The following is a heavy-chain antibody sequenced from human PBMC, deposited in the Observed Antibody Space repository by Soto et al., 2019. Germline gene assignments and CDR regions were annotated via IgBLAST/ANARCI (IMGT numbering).Heavy chain of an antibody. CDR1: GFTFSSYG. J-gene: IGHJ4*02. D-gene: IGHD5-12*01. Sequence: QVQLVESGGGVVQPGRSLRLSCAASGFTFSSYGMHWVRQAPGKGLEWVAVISYDGSNKYYADSVKGRFTISRDNSKNTLYLQMKSLRAEDTAVYYCAKVESSGFASSWGQGTLVTVSS. V-gene: IGHV3-30*18. CDR2: ISYDGSNK. CDR3: AKVESSGFASS.